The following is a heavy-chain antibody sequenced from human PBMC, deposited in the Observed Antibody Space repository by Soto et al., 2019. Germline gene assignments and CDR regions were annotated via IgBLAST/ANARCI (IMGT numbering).Heavy chain of an antibody. V-gene: IGHV1-18*04. CDR1: GYTFTSYG. D-gene: IGHD6-19*01. CDR2: ISAYNGNT. J-gene: IGHJ6*02. CDR3: ARVIAVAGTYYYGMDV. Sequence: QVQLVQSGAEVKKPGASVKVSCKASGYTFTSYGISWGRQAPGKGLEWMGWISAYNGNTNYAQKLQGRVTMTTDTSTSTAYMELRSLRSDDTAVYYCARVIAVAGTYYYGMDVWGQGTTVTVSS.